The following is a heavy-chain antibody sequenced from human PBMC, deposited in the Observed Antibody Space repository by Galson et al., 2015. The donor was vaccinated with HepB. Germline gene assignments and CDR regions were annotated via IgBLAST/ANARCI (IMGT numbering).Heavy chain of an antibody. CDR1: GITFSDYY. D-gene: IGHD3-9*01. J-gene: IGHJ6*02. V-gene: IGHV3-11*06. CDR3: ARDGEYYDILTGNYYYYYGMDV. CDR2: ISSSSSYT. Sequence: SLRLSCAASGITFSDYYMSWIRQAPGKGLEWVSYISSSSSYTNYADSVKGRFTISRDNAKNSLYLQMNSLRAEDAAVYYCARDGEYYDILTGNYYYYYGMDVWGQGTTVTVSS.